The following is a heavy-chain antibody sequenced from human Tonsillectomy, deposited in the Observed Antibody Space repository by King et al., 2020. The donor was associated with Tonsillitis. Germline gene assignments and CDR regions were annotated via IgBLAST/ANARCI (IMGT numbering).Heavy chain of an antibody. D-gene: IGHD6-13*01. V-gene: IGHV3-43*02. CDR2: ISGDGGFT. CDR1: GFIFDDYA. J-gene: IGHJ4*02. Sequence: QLVQSGGGVVQPGGSLRLSCAASGFIFDDYAMHWVRQVPGKGLEWVSLISGDGGFTYYGDSVKGRLTISRDNSKNSLYLQMNSLKTEDTALYYCVKGGSSWYDFDYWGQGTLVTVSS. CDR3: VKGGSSWYDFDY.